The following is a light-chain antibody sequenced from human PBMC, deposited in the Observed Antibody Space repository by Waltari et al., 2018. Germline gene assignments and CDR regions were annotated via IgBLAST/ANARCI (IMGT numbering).Light chain of an antibody. CDR2: DAS. Sequence: EIVLTQSPGTLSLSPGESASPSCRASQSLGNTYLAWYQQKPGQAPRLLIFDASRRATGIPDRLSGSGSGTDFTLTISRLEPEDFAVYFCQKYGRTPRPFGGGTKVEI. CDR3: QKYGRTPRP. CDR1: QSLGNTY. V-gene: IGKV3-20*01. J-gene: IGKJ4*01.